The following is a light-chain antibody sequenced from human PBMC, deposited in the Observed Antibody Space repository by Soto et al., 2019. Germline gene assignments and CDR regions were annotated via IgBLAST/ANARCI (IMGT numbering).Light chain of an antibody. CDR3: QQYGNSPLT. CDR1: QSVSSSY. V-gene: IGKV3-20*01. J-gene: IGKJ1*01. Sequence: EIVLTQSPGTLSLSPGERATLSWRASQSVSSSYLAWYQQKPGQAPRLLIYGASSRATGIPDRFSGSGSGTDFTLTISRLEPEDFAVYYCQQYGNSPLTFGQGTKVEIK. CDR2: GAS.